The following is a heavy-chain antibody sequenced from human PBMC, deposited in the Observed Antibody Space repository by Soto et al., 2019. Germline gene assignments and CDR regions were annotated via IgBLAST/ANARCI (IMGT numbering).Heavy chain of an antibody. D-gene: IGHD1-1*01. CDR2: ISAYNGNT. V-gene: IGHV1-18*01. CDR1: GYTFTSYG. J-gene: IGHJ3*02. CDR3: ARDDSDQYGELAGAFDI. Sequence: ASVKVSCKASGYTFTSYGISWVRQAPGQGLEWMGWISAYNGNTNYAQKLQGRVTMTTDTSTSTAYMELRSLRSDDTAVYYCARDDSDQYGELAGAFDIWGQGTMVTVSS.